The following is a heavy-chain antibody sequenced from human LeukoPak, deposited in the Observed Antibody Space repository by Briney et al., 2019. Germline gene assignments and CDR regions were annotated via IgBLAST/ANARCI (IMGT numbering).Heavy chain of an antibody. V-gene: IGHV1-2*02. CDR2: INPKSGGT. CDR1: GYTFTGYY. D-gene: IGHD3-9*01. Sequence: ASVKVSCKASGYTFTGYYMHWMRQAPGQGLEWMGWINPKSGGTNYAQKFEARVTMTRDMSVSTVYMELSRLRFDDKAVYYCARSPHILTGENFDYWGQGTRVTVSS. J-gene: IGHJ4*02. CDR3: ARSPHILTGENFDY.